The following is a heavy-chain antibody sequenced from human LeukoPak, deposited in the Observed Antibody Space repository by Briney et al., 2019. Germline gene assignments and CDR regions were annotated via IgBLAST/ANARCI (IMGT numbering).Heavy chain of an antibody. CDR3: ARYSSTRDYGSGSTSSFDI. CDR2: ISSSGRTI. CDR1: GFTFNDYS. J-gene: IGHJ3*02. V-gene: IGHV3-11*04. D-gene: IGHD3-10*01. Sequence: PGGSLRLSCAASGFTFNDYSMSWIRQAPGKGLEWISYISSSGRTIYYADSVKGRFTISRDNAKNSLYLQMNSLRVEDTAVYYCARYSSTRDYGSGSTSSFDIWGQGTMVTVSS.